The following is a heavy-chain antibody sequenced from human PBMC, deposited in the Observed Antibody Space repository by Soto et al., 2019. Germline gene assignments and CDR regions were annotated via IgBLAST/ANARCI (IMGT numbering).Heavy chain of an antibody. CDR3: AKSRSYNCWGCYSPLREGYGLDV. V-gene: IGHV3-30*18. J-gene: IGHJ6*02. CDR1: GFIFSTYA. CDR2: VSYDGSFK. Sequence: QAQLVKSGGGVVQPGRSLRLSCAASGFIFSTYAMHWVRQAPGKGLEWVAVVSYDGSFKFYGDSVKGRVTISRDNSKNTLNLQVNSLKPEDTGVYYCAKSRSYNCWGCYSPLREGYGLDVWGQGTTVTVSS. D-gene: IGHD3-3*01.